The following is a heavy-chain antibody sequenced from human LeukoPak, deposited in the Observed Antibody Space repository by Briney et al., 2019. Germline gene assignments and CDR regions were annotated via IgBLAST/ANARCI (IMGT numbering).Heavy chain of an antibody. J-gene: IGHJ4*02. CDR2: IYPGDSDT. CDR1: GYSFTSYW. Sequence: GESLKISCKGSGYSFTSYWIGWVRQMPGKGLEWMGIIYPGDSDTRYSPSFQGQVTISADKSISTAYLQWSSLKASDTAMYYRARLSRGAARPGGWVLDYWGQGTLVTVSS. D-gene: IGHD6-6*01. CDR3: ARLSRGAARPGGWVLDY. V-gene: IGHV5-51*01.